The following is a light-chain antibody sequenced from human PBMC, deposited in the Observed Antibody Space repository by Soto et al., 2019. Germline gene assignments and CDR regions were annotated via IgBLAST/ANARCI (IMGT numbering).Light chain of an antibody. V-gene: IGKV1-5*03. CDR2: KAS. CDR1: QTISSW. Sequence: DIQMTQSPSTLSGSIGDRVTITCRASQTISSWLAWYQQKPGKAPKLLIYKASTLKSGVPSRFSGSGSGTEFTLTISSLQPDDFAPYYCQHYNSYSEACGQGTKVDLK. CDR3: QHYNSYSEA. J-gene: IGKJ1*01.